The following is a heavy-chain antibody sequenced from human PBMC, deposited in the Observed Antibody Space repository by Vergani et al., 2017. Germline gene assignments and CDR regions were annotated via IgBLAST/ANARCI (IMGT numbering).Heavy chain of an antibody. Sequence: QVQLQESGPGLVKPSQTLSLTCTVSGGSISSGGYYWSWIRQHPGKGLEWIGYIYYSGSTYYNPSLKSRVTISVDTSKNQFSLKLSSVTAADTAVYYCARDRDTIFGVVITHFDYWGQGTLVTVSS. J-gene: IGHJ4*02. CDR3: ARDRDTIFGVVITHFDY. D-gene: IGHD3-3*01. CDR1: GGSISSGGYY. CDR2: IYYSGST. V-gene: IGHV4-31*03.